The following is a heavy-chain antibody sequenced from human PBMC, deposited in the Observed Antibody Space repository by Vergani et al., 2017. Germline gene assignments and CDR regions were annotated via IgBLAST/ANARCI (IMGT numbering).Heavy chain of an antibody. CDR1: GGTFSSYA. CDR3: ARDNDYYSSGLYYYYGMDV. CDR2: IIPIFGTA. Sequence: QVQLVQSGAEVKKPGSSVKVSCKASGGTFSSYAISWVRQAPGQGLEWMGGIIPIFGTANYAQKFQGRVTITADESTSTAYMELSSLRSEDTAVYYCARDNDYYSSGLYYYYGMDVWGQGTTVTVSS. D-gene: IGHD3-22*01. J-gene: IGHJ6*02. V-gene: IGHV1-69*12.